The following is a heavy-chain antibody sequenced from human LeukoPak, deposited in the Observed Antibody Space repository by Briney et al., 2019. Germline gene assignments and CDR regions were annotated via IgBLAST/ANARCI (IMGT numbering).Heavy chain of an antibody. CDR2: INHSGST. D-gene: IGHD6-19*01. J-gene: IGHJ4*02. Sequence: PSETLSLTCAVYGGSFSGYYWSWLRQPPGKGLEWIGEINHSGSTNYNPSLKSRVTISVDTSKNQFSLKLSSVTAADTAVYYCAISLYPYSSGWPSLDYWGQGTLVTVSS. CDR1: GGSFSGYY. V-gene: IGHV4-34*01. CDR3: AISLYPYSSGWPSLDY.